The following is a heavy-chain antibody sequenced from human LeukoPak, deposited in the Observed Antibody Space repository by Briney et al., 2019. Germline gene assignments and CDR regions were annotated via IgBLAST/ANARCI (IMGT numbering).Heavy chain of an antibody. CDR2: INHSGST. CDR1: GGSFSGYY. J-gene: IGHJ4*02. V-gene: IGHV4-34*01. CDR3: ARHGPLPALRLGYFDY. D-gene: IGHD2-2*01. Sequence: SETLSLTCAVYGGSFSGYYWSWIRQPPGKGLEWIGEINHSGSTNYNPSLKSRVTISVDTSKNQFSLKLSSVTAADTAVYYCARHGPLPALRLGYFDYWGQGTLVTVSS.